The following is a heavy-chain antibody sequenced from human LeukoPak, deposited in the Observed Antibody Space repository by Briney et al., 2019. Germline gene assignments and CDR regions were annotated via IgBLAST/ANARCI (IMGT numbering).Heavy chain of an antibody. V-gene: IGHV3-7*03. CDR1: GFTFRTYW. D-gene: IGHD5-12*01. Sequence: PGGSLRLSCAASGFTFRTYWMSWVRQAPGKGLEWVANIKQDGNEKYYVDSVKGRFTISRDNAKNSLDLQMNSLRAEDTAVYYCAKFRGYSGYDVDYWGQGTLVTVSS. CDR2: IKQDGNEK. CDR3: AKFRGYSGYDVDY. J-gene: IGHJ4*02.